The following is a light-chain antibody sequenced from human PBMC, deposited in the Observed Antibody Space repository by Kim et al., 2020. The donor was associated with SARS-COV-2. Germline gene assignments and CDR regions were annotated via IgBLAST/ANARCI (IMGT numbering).Light chain of an antibody. Sequence: QSALTQPPSTSGTPGQRVTISCSGSSSNVGGHFVNWYQQLPGTAHKVFIYNDNQRPSGVPDRFSGSRSGTSASLAISGLQSEDEADYYCATWDVTLNGWVFGGGTQLTVL. J-gene: IGLJ3*02. CDR1: SSNVGGHF. CDR2: NDN. CDR3: ATWDVTLNGWV. V-gene: IGLV1-44*01.